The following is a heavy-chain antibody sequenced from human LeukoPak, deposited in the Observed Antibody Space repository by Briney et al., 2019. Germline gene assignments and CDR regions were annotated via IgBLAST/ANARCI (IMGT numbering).Heavy chain of an antibody. CDR1: GGSFSGYY. D-gene: IGHD4-11*01. CDR2: IYYSGST. V-gene: IGHV4-59*01. CDR3: ARRRDYSNYEACFDY. J-gene: IGHJ4*02. Sequence: SETLSLTCAVYGGSFSGYYWSWIRQPPGKGLEWIGYIYYSGSTNYNPSLKSRVTISVDTSKNQFSLKLSSVTAADTAVYYCARRRDYSNYEACFDYWGQGTLVTVSS.